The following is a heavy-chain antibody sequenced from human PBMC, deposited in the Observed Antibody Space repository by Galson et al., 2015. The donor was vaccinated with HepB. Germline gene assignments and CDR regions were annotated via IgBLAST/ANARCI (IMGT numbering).Heavy chain of an antibody. CDR3: AHRRAGSYRGDAFDI. Sequence: PALVKPTQTLTLTCTFSGFSLSTSGVGVGWIRQPPGKALEWLALIYWDDDKRYSPSLKSRLTITKDTSKNQVVLTMTNMDPVDTATYYCAHRRAGSYRGDAFDIWGQGTMVTVSS. V-gene: IGHV2-5*02. CDR2: IYWDDDK. CDR1: GFSLSTSGVG. J-gene: IGHJ3*02. D-gene: IGHD1-26*01.